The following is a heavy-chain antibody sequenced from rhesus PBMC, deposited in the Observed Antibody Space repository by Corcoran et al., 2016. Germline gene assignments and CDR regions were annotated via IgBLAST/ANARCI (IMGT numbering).Heavy chain of an antibody. Sequence: QVQLQESGPGLVKPSETLPLTCAVSGASISSNYWSWIRQAPGKGLEWIGRIDGSVGSTDYNPSLKGRVTISVATSKNQFSLRLSSVTAADTAVYYCARSAWNYTRFDVWGAGVLVTVSS. CDR3: ARSAWNYTRFDV. D-gene: IGHD1-1*01. J-gene: IGHJ5-1*01. V-gene: IGHV4S2*01. CDR2: IDGSVGST. CDR1: GASISSNY.